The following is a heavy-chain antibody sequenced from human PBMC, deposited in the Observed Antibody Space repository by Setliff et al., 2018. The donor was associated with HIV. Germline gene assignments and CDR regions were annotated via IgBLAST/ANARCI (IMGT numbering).Heavy chain of an antibody. V-gene: IGHV3-48*03. Sequence: QPGGSLRLSCAASGFTFSSYEMTWVRQAPGKGLECISYISRDSDRIHYADSVKGRFTVSRDNAKNSLFLQMHSLRAEDTAVYYCARVTTGTTAGDYWGQGTLVTVSS. CDR1: GFTFSSYE. D-gene: IGHD1-1*01. CDR2: ISRDSDRI. J-gene: IGHJ4*02. CDR3: ARVTTGTTAGDY.